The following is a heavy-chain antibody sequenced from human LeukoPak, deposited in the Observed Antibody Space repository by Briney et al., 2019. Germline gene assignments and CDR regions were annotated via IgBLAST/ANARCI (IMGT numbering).Heavy chain of an antibody. CDR3: ARDLGGSSGWYGDAFDI. D-gene: IGHD6-19*01. J-gene: IGHJ3*02. CDR1: GGSISSGSYY. V-gene: IGHV4-61*02. Sequence: SETLSLTCTVSGGSISSGSYYWSWIRQPAGKGLEWIVRIYTSGSTNYNPSLKSRVTISVDTSKNQFSLKLSSVTAADTAVYYCARDLGGSSGWYGDAFDIWGQGTMVTVSS. CDR2: IYTSGST.